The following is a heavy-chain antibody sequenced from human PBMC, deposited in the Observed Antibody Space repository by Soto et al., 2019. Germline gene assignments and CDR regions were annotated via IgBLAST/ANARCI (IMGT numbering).Heavy chain of an antibody. V-gene: IGHV4-39*01. CDR1: VDSVNSRSYY. J-gene: IGHJ4*02. CDR2: IYYSGRT. Sequence: PPETLSLTCTVTVDSVNSRSYYWGWILQPPGKGLEWIGSIYYSGRTYNNPSLRGRVSMSIDTSKDQFSLKLKSVTAADTALYFCARQRTSVVTQAYFDVWGPGSLVTVSS. D-gene: IGHD2-21*02. CDR3: ARQRTSVVTQAYFDV.